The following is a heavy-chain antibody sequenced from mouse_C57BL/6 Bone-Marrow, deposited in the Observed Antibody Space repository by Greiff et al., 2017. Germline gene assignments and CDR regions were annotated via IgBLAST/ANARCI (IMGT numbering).Heavy chain of an antibody. J-gene: IGHJ1*01. D-gene: IGHD2-4*01. Sequence: EVKVVESGGGLVQSGRSLRLSCATSGFTFSDFYMEWVRQAPGKGLEWIAASRNKANDYTTEYSASVKGRFIVSRDTSQSILYLQLNALRAEDTAIYYCARDAYDYHWYFDVWGAGTPVTVSS. CDR3: ARDAYDYHWYFDV. CDR1: GFTFSDFY. V-gene: IGHV7-1*01. CDR2: SRNKANDYTT.